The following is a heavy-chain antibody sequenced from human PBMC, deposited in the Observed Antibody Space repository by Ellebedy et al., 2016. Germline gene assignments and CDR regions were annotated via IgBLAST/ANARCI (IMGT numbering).Heavy chain of an antibody. CDR2: IYPGDSDT. J-gene: IGHJ4*02. D-gene: IGHD5-18*01. CDR1: GYSFTSYW. CDR3: ARKTPAGTMVTAFDY. V-gene: IGHV5-51*01. Sequence: GESLKISXKGSGYSFTSYWIGWVRQMPGKGLEWMGIIYPGDSDTRYSPSFQGQVTISADKSISTAYLQWSSLKASDTAMYYCARKTPAGTMVTAFDYWGQGTLVTVSS.